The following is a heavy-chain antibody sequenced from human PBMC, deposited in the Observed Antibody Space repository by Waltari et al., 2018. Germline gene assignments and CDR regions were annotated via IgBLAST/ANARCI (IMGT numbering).Heavy chain of an antibody. CDR2: IKTDGSNT. J-gene: IGHJ6*03. V-gene: IGHV3-74*01. CDR1: GFTFSNYW. CDR3: VRDNYGSGSYYNPSYYFFYMDV. D-gene: IGHD3-10*01. Sequence: EVQLVESGGGLVQPGGSLRLSCAASGFTFSNYWMHWVRQTPGKGLVWVSVIKTDGSNTHYADSVKGRFTISRDNTKSTVYLQMNSLRAEDTAVYYCVRDNYGSGSYYNPSYYFFYMDVWGKGATVTVSS.